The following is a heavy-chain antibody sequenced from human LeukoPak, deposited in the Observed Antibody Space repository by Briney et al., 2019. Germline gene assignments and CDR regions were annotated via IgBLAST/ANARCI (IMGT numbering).Heavy chain of an antibody. D-gene: IGHD6-13*01. V-gene: IGHV4-34*01. CDR1: GGSFSGYY. CDR3: ARDRSSSSWDYYYYMDV. J-gene: IGHJ6*03. CDR2: INHSGST. Sequence: SETLSLTCAVYGGSFSGYYWSWIRQPPGKGLGWIGEINHSGSTNYNPSLKSRVTISVDTSKNQFSLKLSSVTAADTAVYYCARDRSSSSWDYYYYMDVWGKGTTVTVSS.